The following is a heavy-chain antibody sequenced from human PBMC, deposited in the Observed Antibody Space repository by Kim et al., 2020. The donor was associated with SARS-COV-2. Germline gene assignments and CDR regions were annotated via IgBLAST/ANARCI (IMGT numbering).Heavy chain of an antibody. D-gene: IGHD6-13*01. CDR1: GAPISNDY. CDR2: VSPRGVA. V-gene: IGHV4-4*07. Sequence: SETLSLTCSVSGAPISNDYWSWIRQPARKGLDWIGRVSPRGVADYNPSFKGRVSLSLDSSANKISRRLASVTAADTAMVYCSRDHDSSAWPPLDCWGQGT. CDR3: SRDHDSSAWPPLDC. J-gene: IGHJ4*02.